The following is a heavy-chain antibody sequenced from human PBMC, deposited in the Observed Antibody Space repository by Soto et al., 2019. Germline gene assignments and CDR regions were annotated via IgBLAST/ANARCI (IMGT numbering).Heavy chain of an antibody. CDR1: GDSVSSNSAA. CDR2: TYYRSKWYN. V-gene: IGHV6-1*01. J-gene: IGHJ4*02. D-gene: IGHD3-16*02. Sequence: SQTLSLTCSISGDSVSSNSAAWNWFRQSPSRGLEWLGRTYYRSKWYNDYAVSVKSRITINPDTSKNQFSLQLNSVTPEDTAVYYCARGLGELSLSFDYWGQGTLVTVSS. CDR3: ARGLGELSLSFDY.